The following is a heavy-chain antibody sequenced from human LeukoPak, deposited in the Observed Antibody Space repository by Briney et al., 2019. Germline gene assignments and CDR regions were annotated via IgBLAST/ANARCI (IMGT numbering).Heavy chain of an antibody. J-gene: IGHJ4*02. CDR3: AREEYSSGFDY. V-gene: IGHV3-66*02. CDR1: GFSFSSYW. Sequence: GGSLRLSCVASGFSFSSYWMSWVRQAPGKGLEWVSVLHSGGSTYYADSVKGRFTISRDNSKNTVYLQMNSLRAEDTAVYYCAREEYSSGFDYWGQGTLVTVSS. D-gene: IGHD6-19*01. CDR2: LHSGGST.